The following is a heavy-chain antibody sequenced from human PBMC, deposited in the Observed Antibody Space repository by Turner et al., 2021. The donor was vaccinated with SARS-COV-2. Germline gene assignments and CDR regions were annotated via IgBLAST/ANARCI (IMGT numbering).Heavy chain of an antibody. V-gene: IGHV4-39*01. D-gene: IGHD5-18*01. Sequence: QLQLQESDPGLVKPSGTLSLTCTVSGGSISSSSYYWGWIRQPPGKGLEWIGNIYYSGSAYYNPSLKSRVTISVDPSKNQFSLKLTSVTAADTAVYYCARLMDTAMDYYGTDVWGQGTTVTVSS. J-gene: IGHJ6*02. CDR3: ARLMDTAMDYYGTDV. CDR2: IYYSGSA. CDR1: GGSISSSSYY.